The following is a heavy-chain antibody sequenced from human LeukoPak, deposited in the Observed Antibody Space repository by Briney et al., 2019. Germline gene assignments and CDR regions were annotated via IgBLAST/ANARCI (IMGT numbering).Heavy chain of an antibody. Sequence: SQTLSLTRAVAGASFSSYYWGWVRHPPGNWLGWLGDINHSGRTTNNPSLKSRATISVDTSKNQCSLKLTSVTAADTAVYYCARVKVRTVTTYLYYFDYWGQGTLVTVSS. CDR2: INHSGRT. V-gene: IGHV4-34*04. CDR1: GASFSSYY. D-gene: IGHD4-17*01. J-gene: IGHJ4*02. CDR3: ARVKVRTVTTYLYYFDY.